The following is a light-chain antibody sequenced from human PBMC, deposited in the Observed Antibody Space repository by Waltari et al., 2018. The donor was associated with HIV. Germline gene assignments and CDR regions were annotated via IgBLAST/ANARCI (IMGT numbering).Light chain of an antibody. J-gene: IGLJ3*02. CDR2: NNN. CDR1: SSNIGSNT. CDR3: AAWDDSLNAWV. Sequence: QSVVTQPPSASGTPGQRVTISCSGSSSNIGSNTINWFQQLSGTAPKLLIYNNNLRPSGVPDRFSGSKSGTSASLAISGLQSDDEADFYCAAWDDSLNAWVFGGGTKLTVL. V-gene: IGLV1-44*01.